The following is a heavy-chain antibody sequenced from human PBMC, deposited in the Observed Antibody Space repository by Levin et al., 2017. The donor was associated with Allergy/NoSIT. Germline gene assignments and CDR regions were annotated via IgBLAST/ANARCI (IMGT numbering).Heavy chain of an antibody. V-gene: IGHV3-7*01. J-gene: IGHJ4*02. CDR1: GFTFTSYW. CDR2: IKKDGSET. CDR3: ASGYYKAAGPFDY. Sequence: GESLKISCAASGFTFTSYWMNWVRQAPGKGLEWVANIKKDGSETFYADAVKGRFTISIDNAKESLFLELASLRVEDTGIYYCASGYYKAAGPFDYWGQGTLVTVSS. D-gene: IGHD3-9*01.